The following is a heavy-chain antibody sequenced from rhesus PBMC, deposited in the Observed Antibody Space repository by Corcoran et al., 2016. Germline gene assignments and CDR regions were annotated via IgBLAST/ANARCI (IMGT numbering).Heavy chain of an antibody. CDR2: ISNGGGST. CDR1: GFTFSSYG. CDR3: AKENSYSGSWNRGPFDY. Sequence: EVQLVESGGGLVQPGGSLRLSCAASGFTFSSYGMSWVRQAPGKGLEWVSYISNGGGSTYYADSVKGRFTISRDNSKNTLSLQMNSLRADDTAVYYCAKENSYSGSWNRGPFDYWGQGVLVTVSS. D-gene: IGHD6-25*01. V-gene: IGHV3S5*01. J-gene: IGHJ4*01.